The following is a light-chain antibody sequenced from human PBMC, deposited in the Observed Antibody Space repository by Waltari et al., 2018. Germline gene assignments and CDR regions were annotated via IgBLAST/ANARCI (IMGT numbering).Light chain of an antibody. CDR3: QSYDTSLSVV. CDR2: GST. V-gene: IGLV1-40*01. CDR1: GSNTGAGYD. J-gene: IGLJ3*02. Sequence: QSVLTQPPSVSGAPGQRVTISCTGPGSNTGAGYDVPWYPQLPRASPKPLIYGSTSRPLGVPARFFGSTSGTSASLAITGLQAEDEADYYCQSYDTSLSVVFGGGTKLTVL.